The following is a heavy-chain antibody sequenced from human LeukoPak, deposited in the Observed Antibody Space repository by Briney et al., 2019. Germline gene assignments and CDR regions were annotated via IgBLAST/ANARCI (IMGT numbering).Heavy chain of an antibody. CDR2: ISYDGSTK. Sequence: GRSLRLSCAASGFTFSSYGMHWVRQAPGKGLEWVAVISYDGSTKYYADSVKGRFTISRDNSKNTLYLQMNSLRTEDTAVFYCARDLSGRYTFDYWGQGTLVTVSS. CDR1: GFTFSSYG. CDR3: ARDLSGRYTFDY. V-gene: IGHV3-30-3*01. D-gene: IGHD1-26*01. J-gene: IGHJ4*02.